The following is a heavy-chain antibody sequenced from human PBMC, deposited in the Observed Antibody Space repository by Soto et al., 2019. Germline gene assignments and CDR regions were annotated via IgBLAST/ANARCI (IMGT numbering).Heavy chain of an antibody. J-gene: IGHJ6*03. CDR1: GYTFTSYD. CDR3: AKEPVTTRTYYYYYYMDV. Sequence: GASVKVSCKASGYTFTSYDINWVRQATGQGLEWMGWMNPNSGNTGYAQKFQGRVTMTRNTSISTAYMELSSLRSEDTAVYYCAKEPVTTRTYYYYYYMDVWGKETTVNVSS. V-gene: IGHV1-8*01. CDR2: MNPNSGNT. D-gene: IGHD4-17*01.